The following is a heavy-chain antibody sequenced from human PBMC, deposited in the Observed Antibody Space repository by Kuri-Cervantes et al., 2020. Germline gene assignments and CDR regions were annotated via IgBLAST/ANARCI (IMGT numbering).Heavy chain of an antibody. V-gene: IGHV3-7*01. CDR1: GIRFISYW. Sequence: GESLKISCAASGIRFISYWMSWVRQAPGKGLEWVANIKQDGSEKYYVDSVKGRFTISRDNAKNSLYLQMNSLRAEDTAVYYCARARPAVAGSSHDPFDIWGQGTMVTVSS. CDR2: IKQDGSEK. CDR3: ARARPAVAGSSHDPFDI. J-gene: IGHJ3*02. D-gene: IGHD6-19*01.